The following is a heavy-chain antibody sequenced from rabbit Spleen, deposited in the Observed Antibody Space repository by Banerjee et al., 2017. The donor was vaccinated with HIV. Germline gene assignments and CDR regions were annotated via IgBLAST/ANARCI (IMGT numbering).Heavy chain of an antibody. D-gene: IGHD3-1*01. Sequence: QEQLVESGGGLVKPEGSLTLTCKASGFSFSDRDVMCWVRQAPGKGLQWIACINSYTGKPVYASGAKGRFTISRTSSTTVTLQMTSLTAADTATYFCARDLASVVGWNFSLWGPGTLVTVS. J-gene: IGHJ4*01. CDR2: INSYTGKP. CDR1: GFSFSDRDV. V-gene: IGHV1S45*01. CDR3: ARDLASVVGWNFSL.